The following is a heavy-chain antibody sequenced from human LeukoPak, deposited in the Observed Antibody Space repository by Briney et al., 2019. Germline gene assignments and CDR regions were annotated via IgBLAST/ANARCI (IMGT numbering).Heavy chain of an antibody. CDR1: GGSINNYW. CDR2: IYRGETT. D-gene: IGHD1-1*01. CDR3: ATHWLEATNTYSYWFDP. Sequence: KASETLSLTCSVSGGSINNYWWSWIRQPPGKGLEWIGYIYRGETTNYNPSLKSRVTLSVDTSKNQISLNLNSVTASATAVYYCATHWLEATNTYSYWFDPWSQGTLVTVSS. J-gene: IGHJ5*02. V-gene: IGHV4-4*09.